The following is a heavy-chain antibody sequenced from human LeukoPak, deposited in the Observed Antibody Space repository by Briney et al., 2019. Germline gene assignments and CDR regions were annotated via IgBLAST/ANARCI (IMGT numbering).Heavy chain of an antibody. CDR3: WRCGEMATIRSCYFDY. V-gene: IGHV5-51*01. D-gene: IGHD5-24*01. Sequence: GQSLQISCNGFGYSFTYYWIAWVRQMPGKGLEWMGIIYPVDSDTRYSTSFQGQVTISADKSISTAYLQWRSLRAFGTAMYYLWRCGEMATIRSCYFDYWGQGTVVTVSS. J-gene: IGHJ4*02. CDR1: GYSFTYYW. CDR2: IYPVDSDT.